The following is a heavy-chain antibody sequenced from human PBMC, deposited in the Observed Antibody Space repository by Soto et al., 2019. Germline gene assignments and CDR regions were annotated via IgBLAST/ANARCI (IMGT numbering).Heavy chain of an antibody. CDR2: IRSKAYGGTT. CDR3: TRAALRYFDWLSYAFDY. V-gene: IGHV3-49*03. Sequence: GGSLRLSCTASGFTFGDYAMSWFRQAPGKGLEWVGFIRSKAYGGTTEYAASVKGRFTISRDDSKSIAHLQMNSLKTEDTAVYYCTRAALRYFDWLSYAFDYWGQGTLVTVSS. CDR1: GFTFGDYA. J-gene: IGHJ4*02. D-gene: IGHD3-9*01.